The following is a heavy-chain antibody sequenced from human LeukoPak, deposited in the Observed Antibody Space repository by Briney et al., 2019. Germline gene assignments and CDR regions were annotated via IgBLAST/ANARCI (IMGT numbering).Heavy chain of an antibody. CDR2: IYYSGST. Sequence: SETLSLTCTVSVGPISRLHGIGLRQPPGKGLEWIGYIYYSGSTNYNPSLKSRVSISVDTSKDQCSLDMVALPGTDTAVCYGVRGGVLFDYWGQGTLVTVSS. V-gene: IGHV4-59*01. CDR1: VGPISRLH. D-gene: IGHD3-3*01. J-gene: IGHJ4*02. CDR3: VRGGVLFDY.